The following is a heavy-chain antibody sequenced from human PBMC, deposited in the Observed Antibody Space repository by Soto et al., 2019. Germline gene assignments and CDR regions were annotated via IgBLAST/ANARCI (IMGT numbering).Heavy chain of an antibody. J-gene: IGHJ6*02. CDR2: ISNDGSNQ. CDR1: GFPFSIFG. V-gene: IGHV3-30*03. CDR3: SRSRPTGRRDYYYYGTDV. Sequence: PGGSLRLSCFVSGFPFSIFGMHWVRHAPGKGLEWVSSISNDGSNQHYADSVKGRFTISRDNSKNTVYLQLNSLRGEDTAVYYCSRSRPTGRRDYYYYGTDVWGQGTPVTVSS. D-gene: IGHD1-1*01.